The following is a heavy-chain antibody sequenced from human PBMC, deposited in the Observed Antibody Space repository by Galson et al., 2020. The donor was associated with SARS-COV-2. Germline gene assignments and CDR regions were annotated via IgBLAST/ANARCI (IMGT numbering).Heavy chain of an antibody. D-gene: IGHD6-6*01. Sequence: GGSLRLSCSASSFTFSNYAMHWVRQAPGRGLEWVAFISHDGTKKDYRDSVKGRFTISRDNSNNTLFLRMNSLRIEDTAVYYCSRDGGALIPEYKFDSWGQGSLVIVSS. CDR3: SRDGGALIPEYKFDS. V-gene: IGHV3-30-3*01. CDR2: ISHDGTKK. CDR1: SFTFSNYA. J-gene: IGHJ4*02.